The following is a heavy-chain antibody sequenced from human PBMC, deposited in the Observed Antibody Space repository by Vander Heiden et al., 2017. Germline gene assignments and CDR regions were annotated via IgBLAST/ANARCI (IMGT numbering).Heavy chain of an antibody. CDR1: GFTFSGSA. CDR3: TRPSGSTYSSSSSWFDP. CDR2: IRSKANSYAT. D-gene: IGHD6-6*01. J-gene: IGHJ5*02. Sequence: EVQLVESGGGLVQPGGSLKLSCAASGFTFSGSAMHWVRQASGKGLEWVGRIRSKANSYATAYAASVKGRFTISRDDSKNTAYLQMNSPKTEDTAVYYCTRPSGSTYSSSSSWFDPWGQGTLVTVSS. V-gene: IGHV3-73*02.